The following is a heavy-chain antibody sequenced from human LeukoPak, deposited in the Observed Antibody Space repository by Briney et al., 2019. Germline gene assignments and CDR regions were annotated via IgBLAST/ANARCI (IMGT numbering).Heavy chain of an antibody. CDR3: ARAGLGYCSSTSCYDLEDFDGYFDY. J-gene: IGHJ4*02. Sequence: GGSLRLSCAASGFTFSSYGMHWVRQAPGKGLEWVAVISYDGSNKYYADSVKGRFTISRDNSKNTLYLQMNSLRAEDTAVYYCARAGLGYCSSTSCYDLEDFDGYFDYWGQGTLVTVSS. CDR1: GFTFSSYG. CDR2: ISYDGSNK. V-gene: IGHV3-30*03. D-gene: IGHD2-2*01.